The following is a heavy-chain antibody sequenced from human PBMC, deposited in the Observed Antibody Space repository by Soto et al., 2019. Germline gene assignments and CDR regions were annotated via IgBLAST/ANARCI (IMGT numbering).Heavy chain of an antibody. D-gene: IGHD2-15*01. CDR1: GFTFSSYA. V-gene: IGHV3-23*01. Sequence: DVQLLESGGGLVQPGGSLGLSCAASGFTFSSYAMSWVRQAPGKGLEWVSAISGSGGSTYYADSVKGRFTISRDNSKNTLYLQMNSLRAEDTAVYYCAKGVVVVVAAMVIDYWGQGTLVTVSS. J-gene: IGHJ4*02. CDR3: AKGVVVVVAAMVIDY. CDR2: ISGSGGST.